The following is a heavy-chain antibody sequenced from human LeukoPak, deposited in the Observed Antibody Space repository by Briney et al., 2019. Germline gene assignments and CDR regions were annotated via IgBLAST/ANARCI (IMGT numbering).Heavy chain of an antibody. D-gene: IGHD5-12*01. Sequence: SETLSLTCTVSGGSISSSSDYWGWIRQAPGKGLEWIGSIYYHENTYYNSSLKSRVTISVDTSKNQFSLRLSSVTAADTAVYYCAREHSGYDFPGRDYYYMDVWGKGTTVTVSS. V-gene: IGHV4-39*02. CDR3: AREHSGYDFPGRDYYYMDV. CDR2: IYYHENT. CDR1: GGSISSSSDY. J-gene: IGHJ6*03.